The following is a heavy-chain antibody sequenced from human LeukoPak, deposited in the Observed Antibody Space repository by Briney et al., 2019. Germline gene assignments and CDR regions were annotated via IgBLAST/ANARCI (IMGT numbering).Heavy chain of an antibody. CDR1: GYTLTELS. V-gene: IGHV1-24*01. J-gene: IGHJ4*02. Sequence: ASVKVSCKVSGYTLTELSMHWVRQAPGKGLEWLGGFDPEDGETIYAQKFQGRVTMTEDTSTDTAYMELSSLRFEDTAAYYCATVLQAATGAKFDYWGQGTLVTVSS. D-gene: IGHD6-13*01. CDR3: ATVLQAATGAKFDY. CDR2: FDPEDGET.